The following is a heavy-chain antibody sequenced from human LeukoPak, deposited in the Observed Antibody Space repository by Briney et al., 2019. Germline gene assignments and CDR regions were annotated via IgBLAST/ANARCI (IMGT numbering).Heavy chain of an antibody. Sequence: GGSLRLSCAASGFTFSSYSMNWVRQAPGKGLEWVSSISSSSSYIYYADSVKGRFTISRDNAQDSLFLQLNSLRAEDTAVYYCARDPHSSGWYKDAFDIWGQGTMVTVSS. J-gene: IGHJ3*02. CDR1: GFTFSSYS. D-gene: IGHD6-19*01. CDR2: ISSSSSYI. V-gene: IGHV3-21*01. CDR3: ARDPHSSGWYKDAFDI.